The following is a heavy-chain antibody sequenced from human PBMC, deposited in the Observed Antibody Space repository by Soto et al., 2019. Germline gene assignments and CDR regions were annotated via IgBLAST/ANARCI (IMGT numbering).Heavy chain of an antibody. D-gene: IGHD1-7*01. Sequence: QVQLQESGPGLVKPSQTLSLTCTVSGVSISSGSYYWSWIRQPPGKGLEWIGFMSYSGITSHNASLNSRITMSVATSKSQFSLSLSFVTASDTAVYYCATMGTPATGLYYFDNWGQGTLVTVSS. J-gene: IGHJ4*02. CDR3: ATMGTPATGLYYFDN. V-gene: IGHV4-30-4*01. CDR2: MSYSGIT. CDR1: GVSISSGSYY.